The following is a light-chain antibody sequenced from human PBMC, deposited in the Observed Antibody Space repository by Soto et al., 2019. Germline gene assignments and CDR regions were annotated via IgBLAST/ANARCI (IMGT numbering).Light chain of an antibody. J-gene: IGLJ2*01. CDR3: SSYTSDTTHVV. CDR2: DVN. CDR1: SSDVGLYNY. V-gene: IGLV2-14*03. Sequence: QSALTQPASVSGSPGQSITISCTGSSSDVGLYNYVSWYQQHPGKAPKLMIYDVNDRPSGVSDRLSGSKSGNTASLNISGLQADDEADYFCSSYTSDTTHVVFGGGPKRTV.